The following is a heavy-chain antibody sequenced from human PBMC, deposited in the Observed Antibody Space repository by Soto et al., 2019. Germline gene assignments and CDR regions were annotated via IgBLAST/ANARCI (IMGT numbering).Heavy chain of an antibody. D-gene: IGHD3-3*01. Sequence: PGGSLRLSCAASGFTFSSYAMHWVRQAPGKGLEWVAVISYDGSNKYYADSVKGRFTISRDNSKNTLYLQMNSLRAEDTAVYYCARGEDMRKITIFGVVIIRGAFDIWGQGTMVTVPS. J-gene: IGHJ3*02. CDR3: ARGEDMRKITIFGVVIIRGAFDI. CDR2: ISYDGSNK. CDR1: GFTFSSYA. V-gene: IGHV3-30-3*01.